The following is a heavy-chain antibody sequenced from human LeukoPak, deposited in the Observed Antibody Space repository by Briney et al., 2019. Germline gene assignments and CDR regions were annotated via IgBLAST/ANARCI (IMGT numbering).Heavy chain of an antibody. J-gene: IGHJ5*02. CDR3: ARNDGSYYSIWFDP. CDR2: INPNSGDT. Sequence: GASVKVSCKASGYTFTGYYMHWVRQAPGQGLEWMGWINPNSGDTNYAQKFQGRVTMTRDTSITTAYMELSSLRSDDTAVYYCARNDGSYYSIWFDPWGQGTLVTVSS. V-gene: IGHV1-2*02. CDR1: GYTFTGYY. D-gene: IGHD1-26*01.